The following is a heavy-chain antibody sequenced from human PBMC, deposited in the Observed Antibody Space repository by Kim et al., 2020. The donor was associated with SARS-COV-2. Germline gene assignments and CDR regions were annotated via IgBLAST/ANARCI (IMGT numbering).Heavy chain of an antibody. CDR3: AKDVAHCSGGSCAFF. CDR2: ISYDGSNK. D-gene: IGHD2-15*01. J-gene: IGHJ4*02. V-gene: IGHV3-30*18. Sequence: GGSLRLSCAASGFTFSSYGMHWVRQAPGKGQEWVVVISYDGSNKYYADSVKGRFTITRDNSKNTLYLQMNSLRAEDTAVYYCAKDVAHCSGGSCAFFGGQRALVTVSS. CDR1: GFTFSSYG.